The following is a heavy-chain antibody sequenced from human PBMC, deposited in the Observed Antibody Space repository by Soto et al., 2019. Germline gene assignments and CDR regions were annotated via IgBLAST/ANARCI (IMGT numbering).Heavy chain of an antibody. Sequence: ASVKVSCKASGYTFTSYGISWVRKAPGQGLEWMGWISAYNGNTNYAQKLQGRVTMTTDTSTSTAYMELRSLRSDDTAVYYCAISFHSSGPSRAFDIWGQGTMVTVSS. CDR3: AISFHSSGPSRAFDI. D-gene: IGHD6-19*01. CDR1: GYTFTSYG. J-gene: IGHJ3*02. V-gene: IGHV1-18*01. CDR2: ISAYNGNT.